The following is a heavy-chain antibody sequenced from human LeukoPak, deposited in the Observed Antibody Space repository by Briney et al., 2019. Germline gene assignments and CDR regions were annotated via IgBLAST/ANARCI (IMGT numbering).Heavy chain of an antibody. J-gene: IGHJ5*02. CDR1: GGSISSGSYY. D-gene: IGHD3-10*01. Sequence: PSETLSLTCTVSGGSISSGSYYWSWIRQPAGKGLEWIGRIYTSGSTIYNPSLKSRVTISVDTSKNQFSLKLSSVTAADTAVYYCARDERYYYGSGSYRGPNWFDPWGQGTLVTVSS. V-gene: IGHV4-61*02. CDR2: IYTSGST. CDR3: ARDERYYYGSGSYRGPNWFDP.